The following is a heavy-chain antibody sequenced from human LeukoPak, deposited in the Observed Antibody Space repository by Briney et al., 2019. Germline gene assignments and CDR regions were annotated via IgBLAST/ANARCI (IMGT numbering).Heavy chain of an antibody. V-gene: IGHV3-73*01. D-gene: IGHD4-17*01. CDR1: GFTFSGSA. Sequence: GGSLRLSCAASGFTFSGSAMHWVRQASGEGLEWVGRIRSKANSYATAYAASVKGRFTISRDDSKNTAYLQMNSLKTEDTAVYYCTRHSPITTVTTTFDYWGQGTLVTVSS. CDR3: TRHSPITTVTTTFDY. J-gene: IGHJ4*02. CDR2: IRSKANSYAT.